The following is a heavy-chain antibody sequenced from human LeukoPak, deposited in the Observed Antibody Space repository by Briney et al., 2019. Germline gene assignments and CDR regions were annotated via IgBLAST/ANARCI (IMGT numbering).Heavy chain of an antibody. D-gene: IGHD5-12*01. CDR3: ARRIVATISGNWFDP. V-gene: IGHV4-59*08. Sequence: SETPSLTCTVSGGSISSYYWSWIRQPPGKGLEWIGYIYYSGSTNYNPSLKSRVTISVDTSKNQFSLKLSSVTAADTAVYYCARRIVATISGNWFDPWGQGTLVTVSS. CDR2: IYYSGST. J-gene: IGHJ5*02. CDR1: GGSISSYY.